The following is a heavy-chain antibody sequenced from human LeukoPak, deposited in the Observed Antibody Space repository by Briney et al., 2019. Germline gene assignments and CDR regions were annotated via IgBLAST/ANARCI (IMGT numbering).Heavy chain of an antibody. CDR1: GFTFSSYA. Sequence: GGSLRLTCAASGFTFSSYAMSWVRQAPGKGLEWVSAISGSGGSTYYADSVKGRFTISRDNSKNTLYLQMNSLRAEDTAVYYCAKDYGSSGYYYFDYWGQGTLVTVSS. V-gene: IGHV3-23*01. D-gene: IGHD3-22*01. CDR2: ISGSGGST. CDR3: AKDYGSSGYYYFDY. J-gene: IGHJ4*02.